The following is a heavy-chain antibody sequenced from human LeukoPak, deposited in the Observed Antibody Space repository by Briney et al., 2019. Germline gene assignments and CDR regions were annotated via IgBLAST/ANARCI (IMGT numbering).Heavy chain of an antibody. D-gene: IGHD1-26*01. Sequence: QPGGSLRLSCAASGVTVSSNYMSWVRQAPGKGLEWVSEIYSDGSTYYEASVKGRFSISRANSKNTVYLQMNSLTAEDTAVYYCARELREHGVFDIWGQGTMVTVSS. V-gene: IGHV3-53*01. J-gene: IGHJ3*02. CDR2: IYSDGST. CDR1: GVTVSSNY. CDR3: ARELREHGVFDI.